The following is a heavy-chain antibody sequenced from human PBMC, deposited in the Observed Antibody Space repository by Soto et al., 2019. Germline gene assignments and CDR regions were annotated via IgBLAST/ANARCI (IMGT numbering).Heavy chain of an antibody. CDR1: GGSISSSNW. CDR2: IYHSGST. Sequence: PSETLSLTCAVSGGSISSSNWWSWVRQPPGKGLEWIGEIYHSGSTNYNPSLKSRVTISVDKSKNQFSLKLSSVTAADTAVYYCAREVEWELLSVAFDIWGQGTMVTVSS. V-gene: IGHV4-4*02. J-gene: IGHJ3*02. D-gene: IGHD1-26*01. CDR3: AREVEWELLSVAFDI.